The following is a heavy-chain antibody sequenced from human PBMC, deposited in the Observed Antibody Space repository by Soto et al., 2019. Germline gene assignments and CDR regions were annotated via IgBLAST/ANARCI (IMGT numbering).Heavy chain of an antibody. J-gene: IGHJ6*02. CDR2: INHSGST. V-gene: IGHV4-34*01. CDR3: ARGRYCTNGVCNYYYYYGMDV. D-gene: IGHD2-8*01. Sequence: SDTLSLSCAVYGGTFRGYYGGWIRQTQGKGLEWIGEINHSGSTNYNPSLKSRVTISVDTSKNQFSLKLSSVTAADTAVYYCARGRYCTNGVCNYYYYYGMDVWGQGTTVTVSS. CDR1: GGTFRGYY.